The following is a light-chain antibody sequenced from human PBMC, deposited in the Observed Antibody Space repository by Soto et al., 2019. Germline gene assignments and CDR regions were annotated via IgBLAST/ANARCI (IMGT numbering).Light chain of an antibody. V-gene: IGLV2-14*01. CDR2: EVS. CDR3: SSYTSSSTGV. J-gene: IGLJ2*01. CDR1: SSDVGGYNY. Sequence: QSALTQPASMSGTPGQSITISCTGTSSDVGGYNYVSWYQQHPGKAPKLMIYEVSNRPSGVSNRFSASKSGNTASLTISGLQPEDEADYYCSSYTSSSTGVFGGGTKLTVL.